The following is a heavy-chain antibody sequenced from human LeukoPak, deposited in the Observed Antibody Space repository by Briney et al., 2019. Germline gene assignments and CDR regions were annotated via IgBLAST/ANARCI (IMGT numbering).Heavy chain of an antibody. V-gene: IGHV3-21*04. Sequence: GGSLRLSCAASGFTFSSYSMNWVRQAPGKGLEWVSSITSSGRYIYYADSVKGRFTISRDNSENSLYLQMNSLRAEDTAVYYCAKHLWFGERDWFDPWGQGTLVTVSS. CDR2: ITSSGRYI. J-gene: IGHJ5*02. CDR1: GFTFSSYS. D-gene: IGHD3-10*01. CDR3: AKHLWFGERDWFDP.